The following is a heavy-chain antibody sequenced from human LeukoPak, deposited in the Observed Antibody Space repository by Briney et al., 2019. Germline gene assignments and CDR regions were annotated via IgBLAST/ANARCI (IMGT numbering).Heavy chain of an antibody. CDR1: SGSISTYY. CDR2: VYYSGST. J-gene: IGHJ4*02. Sequence: PSETLSLTCTVSSGSISTYYWTWIRQPPGKGLEWIGYVYYSGSTVYNPSLESRVTISVDTSKNQFSLKLTSVTAADTAVYYCARRVASPGRYYFDYWGQGTLVTVSS. D-gene: IGHD6-13*01. V-gene: IGHV4-59*01. CDR3: ARRVASPGRYYFDY.